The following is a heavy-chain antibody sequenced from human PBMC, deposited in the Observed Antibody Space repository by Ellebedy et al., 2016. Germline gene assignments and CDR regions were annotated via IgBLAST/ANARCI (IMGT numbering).Heavy chain of an antibody. CDR1: GFTFSSYS. CDR2: ISSSSSYI. Sequence: GESLKISXAASGFTFSSYSMNWVRQAPGKGLEWVSSISSSSSYIYYADSVKGRFTISRDNAKNSLYLQMNSLRAEDTAVYYCARGGNSDYYYYYGMDVWGQGTTVTVSS. V-gene: IGHV3-21*01. CDR3: ARGGNSDYYYYYGMDV. D-gene: IGHD4-23*01. J-gene: IGHJ6*02.